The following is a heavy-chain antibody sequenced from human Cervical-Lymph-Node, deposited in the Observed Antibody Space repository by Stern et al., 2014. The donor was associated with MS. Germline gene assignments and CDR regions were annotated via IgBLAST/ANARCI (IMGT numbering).Heavy chain of an antibody. CDR2: ISSSGSSI. CDR1: GFIFSDYY. Sequence: VQLEESGGGLVKPGGSLRLSCAASGFIFSDYYMSWIRRAPGKVLEWVSYISSSGSSIFYADSGKGRFTISRDNAENSLYLQMNSLRAEDTAVYYCARGDRAVTGAIDYWGQGTLVTVSS. J-gene: IGHJ4*02. CDR3: ARGDRAVTGAIDY. V-gene: IGHV3-11*01. D-gene: IGHD6-19*01.